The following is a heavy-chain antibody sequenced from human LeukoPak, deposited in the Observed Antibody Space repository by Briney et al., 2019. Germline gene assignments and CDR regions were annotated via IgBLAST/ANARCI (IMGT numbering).Heavy chain of an antibody. CDR1: ADTISTYN. D-gene: IGHD3-16*01. CDR2: IFASGNT. Sequence: SDTLFFTCTVPADTISTYNGSWIRQPAGDGLELVGRIFASGNTNYNPSLESRIAMSVDTSKNQFSLNLSSVTAADTAIYYCVQDGPLRSDYWGQGTLVTVSS. V-gene: IGHV4-4*07. J-gene: IGHJ4*02. CDR3: VQDGPLRSDY.